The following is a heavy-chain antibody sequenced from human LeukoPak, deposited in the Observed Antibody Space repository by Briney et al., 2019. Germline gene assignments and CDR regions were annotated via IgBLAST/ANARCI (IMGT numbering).Heavy chain of an antibody. V-gene: IGHV3-30*18. CDR1: GFTFSSYG. CDR3: AKDGASYSSTFGAFDI. D-gene: IGHD6-13*01. CDR2: ISYDGSNK. Sequence: AGGFLRLSCAASGFTFSSYGMHWVRQAPGKGLEWVAVISYDGSNKYYADSVKGRFTISRDNSKNTLYLQMNSLRAEDTAVYYCAKDGASYSSTFGAFDIWGQGTMVTVSS. J-gene: IGHJ3*02.